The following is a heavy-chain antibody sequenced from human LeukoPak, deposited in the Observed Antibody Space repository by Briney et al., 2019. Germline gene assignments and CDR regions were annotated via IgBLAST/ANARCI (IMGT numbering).Heavy chain of an antibody. Sequence: ASVKVSCKASGGTFSRYAINWVRQATGQGLEWMGWMDPNSGNTGYAQKFQGRVTITRNTSISTAYMELSSLRSEDTAVYYCARGEGYSGYDSHFDYWGQGTLVTVSS. CDR2: MDPNSGNT. CDR1: GGTFSRYA. V-gene: IGHV1-8*03. D-gene: IGHD5-12*01. CDR3: ARGEGYSGYDSHFDY. J-gene: IGHJ4*02.